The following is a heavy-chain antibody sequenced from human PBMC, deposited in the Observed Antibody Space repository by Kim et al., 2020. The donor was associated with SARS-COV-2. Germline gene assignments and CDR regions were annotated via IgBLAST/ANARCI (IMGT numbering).Heavy chain of an antibody. CDR1: GYTFTGYY. CDR2: INPNSGGT. D-gene: IGHD2-15*01. CDR3: ARDGCSGGSCYSWWFDP. Sequence: ASVKVSCKASGYTFTGYYMHWVRQAPGQGLEWMGRINPNSGGTNYSQKFQGRVTMTRDTSISTAYMELSRLSSDDAAVYYCARDGCSGGSCYSWWFDPWGQGTLVTVSS. J-gene: IGHJ5*02. V-gene: IGHV1-2*06.